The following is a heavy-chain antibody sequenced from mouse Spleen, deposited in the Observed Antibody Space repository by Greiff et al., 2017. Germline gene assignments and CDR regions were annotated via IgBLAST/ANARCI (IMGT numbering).Heavy chain of an antibody. Sequence: VQLQQSGPELVKPGASVKISCKASGYTFTDYYMNWVKQSHGKSLEWIGDINPNNGGTSYNQKFKGKATLTVDKSSSTAYMELRSLTSEDSAVYYCAIPWAYWGQGTLVTVSA. V-gene: IGHV1-26*01. CDR3: AIPWAY. J-gene: IGHJ3*01. CDR2: INPNNGGT. CDR1: GYTFTDYY.